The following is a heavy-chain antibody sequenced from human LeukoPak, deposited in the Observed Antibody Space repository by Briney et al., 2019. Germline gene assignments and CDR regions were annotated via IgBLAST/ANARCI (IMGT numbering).Heavy chain of an antibody. J-gene: IGHJ5*02. Sequence: GGSLRLSCAASGFSFSTSEMNWVRQAPGKGLECISYISSSGSYIHYADSVKGRFTISRDNAKNSLYLQMSSLRVEDTALYYCARVRKDGYSYGFYDLWGRGTLVTVSS. V-gene: IGHV3-48*03. CDR2: ISSSGSYI. CDR3: ARVRKDGYSYGFYDL. CDR1: GFSFSTSE. D-gene: IGHD5-18*01.